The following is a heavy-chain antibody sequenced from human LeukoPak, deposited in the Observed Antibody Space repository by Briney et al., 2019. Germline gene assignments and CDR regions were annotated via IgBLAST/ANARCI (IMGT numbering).Heavy chain of an antibody. D-gene: IGHD3-22*01. CDR1: GFTFSSYG. CDR3: ARRYYYDSSGYHFDY. Sequence: PGRSLRLSCAASGFTFSSYGMHWVRQAPDKGLEWVAVIWYDGSNKYYADSVKGRFTISRDNSKNTLYLQMNSLRAEDTAVYYCARRYYYDSSGYHFDYWGQGTLVTVSS. V-gene: IGHV3-33*01. J-gene: IGHJ4*02. CDR2: IWYDGSNK.